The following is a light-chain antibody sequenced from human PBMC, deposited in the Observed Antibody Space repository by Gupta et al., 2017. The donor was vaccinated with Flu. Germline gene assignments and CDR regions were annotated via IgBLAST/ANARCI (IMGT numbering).Light chain of an antibody. CDR2: RNN. V-gene: IGLV1-47*01. J-gene: IGLJ3*02. Sequence: SVLTQPPSASGPPGPRVTISCSGSSSNIGSNYVYWYQQLPGTAPKLLTYRNNQRPSGVPDRFSGSKSGTSASLAISGLRSEDEADYYCAAWDGSLSGPVFGGGTKLTVL. CDR1: SSNIGSNY. CDR3: AAWDGSLSGPV.